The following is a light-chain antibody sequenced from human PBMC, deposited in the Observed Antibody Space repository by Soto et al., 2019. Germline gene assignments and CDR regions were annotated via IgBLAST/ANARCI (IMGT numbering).Light chain of an antibody. CDR1: SSNIGANYD. V-gene: IGLV1-40*01. CDR3: QSYDSSLNSVV. Sequence: QAVVTQPPSVSGAPGQRVTFSCTGSSSNIGANYDVYWYQQLPGTAPKLLFYGNGNRPSGVPDRFSGSKFGTSASLAITGLQAEDEADYYCQSYDSSLNSVVFGGGTKLTVL. CDR2: GNG. J-gene: IGLJ2*01.